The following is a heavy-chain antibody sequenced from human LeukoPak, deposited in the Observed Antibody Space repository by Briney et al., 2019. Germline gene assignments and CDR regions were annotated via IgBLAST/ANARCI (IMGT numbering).Heavy chain of an antibody. V-gene: IGHV3-23*01. J-gene: IGHJ4*02. Sequence: PGGSLRLSCAASGFTFSRYGMSWVRQAPGKGLEWVSAISGSGGSTYYADSVKGRFTISRDNSKNTLYLQMNSLRAEDTAVYYCARYDSSGYYWVYWGQGTLVTVSS. CDR3: ARYDSSGYYWVY. CDR1: GFTFSRYG. D-gene: IGHD3-22*01. CDR2: ISGSGGST.